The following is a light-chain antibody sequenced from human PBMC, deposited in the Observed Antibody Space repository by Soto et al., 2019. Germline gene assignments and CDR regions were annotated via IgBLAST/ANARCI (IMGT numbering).Light chain of an antibody. J-gene: IGKJ1*01. CDR1: QSISSW. CDR2: DVS. Sequence: DSVTSSCRASQSISSWLAWYQQKPGKAPKLLIFDVSSLESGVPSRFGGSGSGTDFTLTISSLQPDDSATYYCQQYNRYWTFGRGTKVDI. CDR3: QQYNRYWT. V-gene: IGKV1-5*01.